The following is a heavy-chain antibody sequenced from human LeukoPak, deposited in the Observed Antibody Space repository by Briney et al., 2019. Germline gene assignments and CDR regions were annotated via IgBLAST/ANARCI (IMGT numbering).Heavy chain of an antibody. V-gene: IGHV5-51*01. CDR2: IYPGDSDT. J-gene: IGHJ4*02. CDR3: ARLPGIVATIERYFDY. D-gene: IGHD5-12*01. CDR1: GYSFNSYW. Sequence: GESLKISCKGSGYSFNSYWIGWVRQMPGKGLEWMGIIYPGDSDTRYSPSFQGQVTISADKFISTAYLQWSSLKASDTAMYYCARLPGIVATIERYFDYWGQGTLVTVSS.